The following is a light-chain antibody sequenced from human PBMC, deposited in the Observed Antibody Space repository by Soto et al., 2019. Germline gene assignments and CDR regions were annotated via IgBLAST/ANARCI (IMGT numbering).Light chain of an antibody. CDR1: QSVSSS. Sequence: EIVLIQSQATLSLSPGERATLSCRASQSVSSSLAWYQQNPGQAPRLLIFDASNRATGITVRFSGSGSVTDFTLTISSLEPEDFTVYYCQQHSNWPLTFGGGTRVEIK. J-gene: IGKJ4*01. V-gene: IGKV3-11*01. CDR2: DAS. CDR3: QQHSNWPLT.